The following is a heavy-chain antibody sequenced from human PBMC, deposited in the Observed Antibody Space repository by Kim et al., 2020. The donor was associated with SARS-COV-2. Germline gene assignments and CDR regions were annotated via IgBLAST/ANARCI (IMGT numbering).Heavy chain of an antibody. CDR2: IKSDGRIT. Sequence: GGSLRLSCSASGFTFSNYWMHWVRQPPGKGLVWVSNIKSDGRITNYADSVKGRFTISRDNAKNTLYLQVNSLRAEDTAVYYCVRAGSIVGPYLGLDVWGQGTTVTVSS. J-gene: IGHJ6*02. V-gene: IGHV3-74*01. D-gene: IGHD1-26*01. CDR1: GFTFSNYW. CDR3: VRAGSIVGPYLGLDV.